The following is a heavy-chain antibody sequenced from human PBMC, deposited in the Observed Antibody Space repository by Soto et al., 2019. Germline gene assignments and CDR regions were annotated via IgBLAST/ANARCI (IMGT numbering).Heavy chain of an antibody. CDR2: ISPSGGIP. V-gene: IGHV1-46*01. CDR1: GYTFTNYY. CDR3: ARGETYYLDY. J-gene: IGHJ4*02. D-gene: IGHD3-16*01. Sequence: QVHLVQSGSEVRKPGASVKVSCKTSGYTFTNYYIHWVRQAPGEGLEWMGIISPSGGIPDYAQKFRGRVTMTRDTSTSTVSMELSSLTSEDTAVYYCARGETYYLDYWGRGPRVTVSS.